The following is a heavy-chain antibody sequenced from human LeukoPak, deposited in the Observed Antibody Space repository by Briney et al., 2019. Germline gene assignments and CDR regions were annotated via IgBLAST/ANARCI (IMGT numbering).Heavy chain of an antibody. V-gene: IGHV5-51*01. Sequence: GESLKISCKASGYTFTNYWIGWVRQMPVKGLEWMGIIYPGDSDTRYSPSFRGQVIISADKSIRTAYLQWTSLKASDTAMYYCARHTGEGSHFQHWGQGSLVTVSS. J-gene: IGHJ1*01. CDR1: GYTFTNYW. CDR3: ARHTGEGSHFQH. CDR2: IYPGDSDT. D-gene: IGHD3-16*01.